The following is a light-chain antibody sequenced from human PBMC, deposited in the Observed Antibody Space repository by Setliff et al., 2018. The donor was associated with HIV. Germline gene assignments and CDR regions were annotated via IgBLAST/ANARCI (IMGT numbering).Light chain of an antibody. CDR3: CSYTTSNTYV. CDR1: SSDVGTFDY. J-gene: IGLJ1*01. Sequence: QSALAQPASVSGSPGQSITISCTGTSSDVGTFDYVAWYQQFPDKAPKLIIFDVKSRPSDVSNRFSGSKSGNTASLTISGLQADDEADYYCCSYTTSNTYVFGTGTKVTVL. CDR2: DVK. V-gene: IGLV2-14*03.